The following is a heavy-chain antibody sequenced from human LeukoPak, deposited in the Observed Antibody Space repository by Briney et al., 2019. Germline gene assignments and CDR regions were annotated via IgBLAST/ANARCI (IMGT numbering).Heavy chain of an antibody. V-gene: IGHV1-2*02. CDR2: INPNSGGT. CDR3: ARGSGWYYLLDY. CDR1: GYTLTGYY. Sequence: ASVKVSCKASGYTLTGYYMHWVRQAPGQGLEWIGWINPNSGGTNYAQKFQGRVTMTRDTSISTAYMELSSVRSDDTAVYYCARGSGWYYLLDYWGQGTLVTVSS. J-gene: IGHJ4*02. D-gene: IGHD6-19*01.